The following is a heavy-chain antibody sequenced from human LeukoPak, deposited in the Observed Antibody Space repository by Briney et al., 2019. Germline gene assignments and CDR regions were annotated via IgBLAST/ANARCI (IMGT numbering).Heavy chain of an antibody. Sequence: EASVKVSCKASGYTFTGYYMHWVRQAPGQGLEWMGWINPNSGGTNYAQKFQSRVTMTRDTSISTAYMELSRLRSDDTAVYYCARDGEELGYNWFDPWGQGTLVTVSS. D-gene: IGHD1-7*01. J-gene: IGHJ5*02. CDR2: INPNSGGT. CDR3: ARDGEELGYNWFDP. CDR1: GYTFTGYY. V-gene: IGHV1-2*02.